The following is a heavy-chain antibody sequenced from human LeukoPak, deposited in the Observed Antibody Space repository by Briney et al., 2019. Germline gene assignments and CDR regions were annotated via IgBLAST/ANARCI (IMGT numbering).Heavy chain of an antibody. CDR1: GFTFSSYG. CDR3: ARHYNWNPTPEGYDAFDI. CDR2: ISYDGSNK. D-gene: IGHD1-20*01. J-gene: IGHJ3*02. V-gene: IGHV3-30*03. Sequence: GGSLRLSCAASGFTFSSYGMHWVRQAPGKGLEWVAVISYDGSNKYYADSVKGRFTISRDNSKNTLYLQMNSLRAEDTAVYYCARHYNWNPTPEGYDAFDIWGQGTMVTVSS.